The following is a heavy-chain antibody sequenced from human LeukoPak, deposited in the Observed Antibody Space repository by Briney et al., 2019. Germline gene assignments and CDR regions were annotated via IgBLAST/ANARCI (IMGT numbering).Heavy chain of an antibody. J-gene: IGHJ3*01. CDR3: ARGGSSGFDV. V-gene: IGHV4-59*01. CDR1: GGSISIYY. D-gene: IGHD3-16*01. Sequence: SETLSLTCTVSGGSISIYYWSWIRQPPGKALEWIGYIYYSGSTKYNPSLNSRVTISIDTSKKQFSLKLSSVTAADAAVYYCARGGSSGFDVWGQGTMVTVSS. CDR2: IYYSGST.